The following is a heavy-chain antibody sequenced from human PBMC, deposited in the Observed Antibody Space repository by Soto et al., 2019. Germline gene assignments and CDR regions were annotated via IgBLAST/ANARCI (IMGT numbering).Heavy chain of an antibody. J-gene: IGHJ6*02. Sequence: QVQLVQSGAEVKKPGASVKISCKASGHTFNRYQMHWVRQAPGEGLEWMGIINPSDGSTSYAQKLQGRVTMTRDTSTSTVYMELSSLRSEDTAVYYCARHLGMDVWGQGTTVTVSS. CDR1: GHTFNRYQ. CDR2: INPSDGST. CDR3: ARHLGMDV. V-gene: IGHV1-46*02.